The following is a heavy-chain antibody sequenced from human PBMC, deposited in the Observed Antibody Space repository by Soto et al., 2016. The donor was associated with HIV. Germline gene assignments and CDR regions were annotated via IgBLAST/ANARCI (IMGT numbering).Heavy chain of an antibody. J-gene: IGHJ4*02. V-gene: IGHV3-15*01. CDR2: IKGKADGGTT. CDR1: GFTFNNAW. D-gene: IGHD3-22*01. Sequence: EVQLVESGGGLVKPGGSLRLSCAASGFTFNNAWMSWVRQAPGKGLEWVGRIKGKADGGTTDYAAPVKGRFTISRDDSKNTLYLQMSSLKTEDTAVYYCTTVATYYYDSSGDYWGQGTLVTVSS. CDR3: TTVATYYYDSSGDY.